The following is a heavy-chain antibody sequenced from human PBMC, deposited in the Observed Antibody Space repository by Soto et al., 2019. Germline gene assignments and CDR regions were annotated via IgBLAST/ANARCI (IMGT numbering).Heavy chain of an antibody. CDR1: GVTFSSYG. J-gene: IGHJ5*02. Sequence: GFPRLSCVASGVTFSSYGLRWLHLAPGEELECSSAVRKRGLDTNYADFVKGRFTSSRDNAKNSLYLQMNSLRDEDTAVYYCAREAGTWHLPLNWFDPWGQGTLVTVSS. CDR3: AREAGTWHLPLNWFDP. V-gene: IGHV3-21*01. D-gene: IGHD6-19*01. CDR2: VRKRGLDT.